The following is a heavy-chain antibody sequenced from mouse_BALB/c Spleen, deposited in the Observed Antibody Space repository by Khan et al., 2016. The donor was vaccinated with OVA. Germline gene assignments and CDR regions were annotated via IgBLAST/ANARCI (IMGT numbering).Heavy chain of an antibody. D-gene: IGHD1-1*01. CDR2: ISYSGNT. Sequence: EVQLQESGPGLVKPSQSLSLTCTVTGYSITTDYAWNWIRQFPGKKLEWMGFISYSGNTKYNPYLKSRISITRDTSKNQFFLQLKSVTTEDTARYYCARVYGGDFDYWGQGTTLTVSS. J-gene: IGHJ2*01. V-gene: IGHV3-2*02. CDR1: GYSITTDYA. CDR3: ARVYGGDFDY.